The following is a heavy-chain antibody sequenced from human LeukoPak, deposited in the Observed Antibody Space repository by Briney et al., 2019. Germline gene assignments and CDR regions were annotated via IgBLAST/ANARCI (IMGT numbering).Heavy chain of an antibody. D-gene: IGHD2-15*01. Sequence: GGSLRLSCAASGFTFSSYAMSWVRQAPGKGLEWASTISGSGDGTYYADSVKGRFAISRDNSKNTLYLQMNSLRAEDTAIYYCAKGFSVVAATPVFDYWGQGTLVTVSS. V-gene: IGHV3-23*01. CDR3: AKGFSVVAATPVFDY. CDR2: ISGSGDGT. J-gene: IGHJ4*02. CDR1: GFTFSSYA.